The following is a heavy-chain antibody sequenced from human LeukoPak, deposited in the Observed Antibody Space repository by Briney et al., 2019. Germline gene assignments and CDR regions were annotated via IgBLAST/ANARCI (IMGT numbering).Heavy chain of an antibody. D-gene: IGHD5-12*01. V-gene: IGHV3-23*01. CDR3: AKDLEYIVATFPDY. CDR2: ISGSGGST. CDR1: GFTFSSYA. Sequence: GSLRLSCAASGFTFSSYAMSWVRQAPGKGLEWVSAISGSGGSTYYADSVKGRFTISRDNSKNTLYLQMNSLRAEDTAVYYCAKDLEYIVATFPDYWGQGTLVTVSS. J-gene: IGHJ4*02.